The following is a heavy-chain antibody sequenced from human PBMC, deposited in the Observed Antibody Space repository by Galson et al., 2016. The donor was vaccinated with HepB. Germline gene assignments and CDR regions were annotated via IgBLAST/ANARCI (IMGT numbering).Heavy chain of an antibody. Sequence: SLRLSCAASGFTFSSSCLTWVRQAPGKGLEWVANIKKDASEKYYVDSVKGRFTISRDNAKNSVYLQMNSLRVEDTAVYYCARDERTALYGFYGGQGILVTVST. CDR2: IKKDASEK. D-gene: IGHD3-10*01. CDR3: ARDERTALYGFY. V-gene: IGHV3-7*01. CDR1: GFTFSSSC. J-gene: IGHJ4*02.